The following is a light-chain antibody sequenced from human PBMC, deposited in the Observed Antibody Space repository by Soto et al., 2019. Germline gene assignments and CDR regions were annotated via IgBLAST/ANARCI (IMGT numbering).Light chain of an antibody. CDR1: QDISNS. V-gene: IGKV1-33*01. CDR3: QQYDNLPPFT. CDR2: DAS. J-gene: IGKJ3*01. Sequence: DIQMTQSPSSLSASVGDRVTITCQASQDISNSLNWYQQKPGKAPKLLIYDASNLETGVPSRFSGSGSVTDFTFTISSLQPEDIATYYCQQYDNLPPFTFGPGTKLDIK.